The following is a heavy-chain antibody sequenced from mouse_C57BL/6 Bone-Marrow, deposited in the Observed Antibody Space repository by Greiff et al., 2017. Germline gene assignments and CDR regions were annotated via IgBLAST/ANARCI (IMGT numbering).Heavy chain of an antibody. V-gene: IGHV1-52*01. CDR1: GYTFTSYW. CDR2: IDPSDSET. J-gene: IGHJ2*01. Sequence: QVQLQQPGAELVRPGSSVKLSCKASGYTFTSYWMHWVKQRPIQGLELIGNIDPSDSETHYNQKFKDKATLTVDKSSSTAYMQLSSLTSEDSAVYYCARGGVYYYGSSYFDYWGQGTTLTVSS. D-gene: IGHD1-1*01. CDR3: ARGGVYYYGSSYFDY.